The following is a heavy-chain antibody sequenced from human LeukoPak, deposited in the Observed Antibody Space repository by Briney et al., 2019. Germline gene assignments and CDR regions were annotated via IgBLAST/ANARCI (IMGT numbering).Heavy chain of an antibody. Sequence: GGSLRLSCAASGITFSRYWMHWVRQAPGKGLVWVSRIDNDGGSTTYADSVKGRFTISRDNAKNTLYLQMNSVRAEDTAVYYCARSSFPYYFDYWGQGTLVTVSS. J-gene: IGHJ4*02. V-gene: IGHV3-74*01. CDR3: ARSSFPYYFDY. D-gene: IGHD3-16*01. CDR2: IDNDGGST. CDR1: GITFSRYW.